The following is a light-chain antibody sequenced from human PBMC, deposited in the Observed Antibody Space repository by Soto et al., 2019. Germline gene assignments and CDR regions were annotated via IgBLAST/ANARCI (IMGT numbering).Light chain of an antibody. J-gene: IGKJ1*01. CDR2: DAS. CDR1: PDINNY. V-gene: IGKV1-33*01. CDR3: QQYEDIPWT. Sequence: DIQMTQSPSSLSASVGDSLTITCQASPDINNYLNWYRQKPGNAPKLLIYDASNLETGVPSRFSGSGSGTDFTFTIGSLQPEDIATYYCQQYEDIPWTFGHGTKVQIK.